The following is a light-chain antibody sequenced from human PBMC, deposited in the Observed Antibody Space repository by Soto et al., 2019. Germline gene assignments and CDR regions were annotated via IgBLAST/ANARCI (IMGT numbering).Light chain of an antibody. CDR1: QSISNY. J-gene: IGKJ1*01. V-gene: IGKV1-39*01. CDR3: QQSYSRT. CDR2: AAS. Sequence: DIQLTQSPSSLSASVGNRVSISCRASQSISNYLNWYQQKPGKAPKVLIFAASRLQSGVPSRFSGSGSGTDFTLTITSLQPEDFATYYCQQSYSRTFGQGTKV.